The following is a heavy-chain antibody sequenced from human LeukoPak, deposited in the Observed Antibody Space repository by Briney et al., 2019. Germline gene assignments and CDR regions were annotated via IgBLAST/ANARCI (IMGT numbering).Heavy chain of an antibody. Sequence: SETLSLTCAVYGGSISSGNYYWSWIRQPAGKGLEWIGRIYTSGSTNYNPSLKSRVTTSVDTSKNQFSLRLSSVTAADTAVYYCAGTYYSSSSSFDYWGQGTLVTVSS. D-gene: IGHD6-6*01. CDR2: IYTSGST. CDR3: AGTYYSSSSSFDY. CDR1: GGSISSGNYY. V-gene: IGHV4-61*02. J-gene: IGHJ4*02.